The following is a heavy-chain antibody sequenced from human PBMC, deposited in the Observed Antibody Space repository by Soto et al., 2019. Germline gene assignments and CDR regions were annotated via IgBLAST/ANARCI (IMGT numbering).Heavy chain of an antibody. CDR3: AKDSNSDRETFNFDS. CDR2: ISGGGGGT. CDR1: RFTFSNYA. D-gene: IGHD1-26*01. J-gene: IGHJ4*02. V-gene: IGHV3-23*01. Sequence: GGSLRLSCAASRFTFSNYAMNWVRQAPGKGLEWVSGISGGGGGTYYADSVKGRFIISRDNSKNTVYLQMNSLRAEDTAFYYCAKDSNSDRETFNFDSWGQGTLVTVSS.